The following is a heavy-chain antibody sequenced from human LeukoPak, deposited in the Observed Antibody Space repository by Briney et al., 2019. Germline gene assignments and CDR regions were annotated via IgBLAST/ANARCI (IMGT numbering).Heavy chain of an antibody. CDR1: GYTFTHYV. CDR3: AREPRYSTFDGVLDY. D-gene: IGHD5-12*01. V-gene: IGHV1-69*13. J-gene: IGHJ4*02. Sequence: ASVKVSCKTSGYTFTHYVISWVRQAPGQGLEWMGGIIPIFGTAKYAQKFQGRVTITADESTSTAYMELSSLRSEDTAVYYCAREPRYSTFDGVLDYWGQGTLVTVSS. CDR2: IIPIFGTA.